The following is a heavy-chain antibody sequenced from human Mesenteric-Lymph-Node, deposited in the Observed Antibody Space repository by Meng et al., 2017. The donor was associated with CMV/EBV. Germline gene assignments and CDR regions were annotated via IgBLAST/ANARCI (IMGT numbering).Heavy chain of an antibody. CDR2: MSYDGNIK. CDR3: ARETAPATGTGNGLDV. V-gene: IGHV3-30*03. Sequence: GGSLRLSCAASGFTFSSYSMNWVRQAPGKGLEWVAVMSYDGNIKYYGDSVKGRFTISRDNSKNMLFLSMINLRGEDTAVYYCARETAPATGTGNGLDVWGQGTTVTVSS. J-gene: IGHJ6*02. CDR1: GFTFSSYS. D-gene: IGHD6-13*01.